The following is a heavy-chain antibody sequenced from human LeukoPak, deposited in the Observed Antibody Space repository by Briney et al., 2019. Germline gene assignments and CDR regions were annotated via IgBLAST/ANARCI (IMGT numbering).Heavy chain of an antibody. D-gene: IGHD5-18*01. Sequence: GSLRLSCAASGFTFSAYYMSWIRQAPGKNLEWLSYITDDSGTTRYADSVKGRFTISRDNAQNSLFLQMNSLRAEDTAMCFCARGYRTFDYWGQGTLVTVSS. V-gene: IGHV3-11*04. CDR1: GFTFSAYY. CDR3: ARGYRTFDY. J-gene: IGHJ4*02. CDR2: ITDDSGTT.